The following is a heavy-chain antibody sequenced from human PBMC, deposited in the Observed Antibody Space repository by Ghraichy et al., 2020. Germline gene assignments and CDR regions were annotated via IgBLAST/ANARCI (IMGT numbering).Heavy chain of an antibody. V-gene: IGHV4-59*01. CDR2: VYFNGST. Sequence: SETLSLTCSVSGGSMSSSFWGWILQPPGKGLEWIGYVYFNGSTKYSPSLKSRVTISVDTSKNQFSLKLSSVTAADTAVYFCARYRSGWYGVFDYWGQGALVTVSS. CDR1: GGSMSSSF. J-gene: IGHJ4*02. D-gene: IGHD6-19*01. CDR3: ARYRSGWYGVFDY.